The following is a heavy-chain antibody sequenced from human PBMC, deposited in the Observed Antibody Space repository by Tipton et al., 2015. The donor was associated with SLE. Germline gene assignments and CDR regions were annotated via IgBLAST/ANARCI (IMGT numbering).Heavy chain of an antibody. Sequence: TLSLTCTVSGGSISSSYYWSWIRQPPGKGLEWIGYIYYSGSTNYNPSLKSRVTISVDTSKNQFSLKLSSVTAADTAVYYCARWAGPTVNFDYWGQGTLVTVSS. CDR3: ARWAGPTVNFDY. CDR1: GGSISSSYY. J-gene: IGHJ4*02. D-gene: IGHD4-11*01. CDR2: IYYSGST. V-gene: IGHV4-61*01.